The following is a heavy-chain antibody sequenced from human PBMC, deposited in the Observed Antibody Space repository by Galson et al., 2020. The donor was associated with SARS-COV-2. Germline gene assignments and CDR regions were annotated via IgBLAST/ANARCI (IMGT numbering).Heavy chain of an antibody. Sequence: GEPLKISCVASGFTFSRYALHWVRQAPGKGLEWVAVISYDGRNKHYADSVKGRFTISRDNSKNTLYLQMNSLRPDDTAVYSCARDYYDSIGYSTNGVDFWGHGTTVTVSS. CDR1: GFTFSRYA. V-gene: IGHV3-30*04. CDR3: ARDYYDSIGYSTNGVDF. J-gene: IGHJ6*02. CDR2: ISYDGRNK. D-gene: IGHD3-22*01.